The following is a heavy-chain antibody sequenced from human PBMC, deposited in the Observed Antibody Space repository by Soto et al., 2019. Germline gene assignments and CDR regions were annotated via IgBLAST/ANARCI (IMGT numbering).Heavy chain of an antibody. D-gene: IGHD3-22*01. CDR1: GFTFSSYE. CDR2: ISSSGSTI. Sequence: GGSLRLSCAASGFTFSSYEMNWVRQAPGKGLEWVSYISSSGSTIYYADSVKGRFTISRDNAKNSLYLQMNSLRAEDTAVYYCAGTHPYDSSGYPPGWFDPWGQGTLVTVSS. CDR3: AGTHPYDSSGYPPGWFDP. J-gene: IGHJ5*02. V-gene: IGHV3-48*03.